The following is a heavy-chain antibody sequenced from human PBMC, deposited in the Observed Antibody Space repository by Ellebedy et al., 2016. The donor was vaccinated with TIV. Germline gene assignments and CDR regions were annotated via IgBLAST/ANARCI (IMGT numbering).Heavy chain of an antibody. CDR1: GFTFSDHY. Sequence: GESLKISXAASGFTFSDHYMDWVRQAPGKGLEWVGRTRNKANSYTTEYAASVKGRFTISGDDSKSIAYLQMNSLKTEDTAVYYCTREGYYWGQGTLVTVSS. V-gene: IGHV3-72*01. CDR3: TREGYY. CDR2: TRNKANSYTT. J-gene: IGHJ4*02.